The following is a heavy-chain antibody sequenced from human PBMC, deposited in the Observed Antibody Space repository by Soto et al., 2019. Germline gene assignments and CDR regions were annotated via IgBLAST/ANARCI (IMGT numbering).Heavy chain of an antibody. J-gene: IGHJ6*03. V-gene: IGHV4-59*01. CDR2: IYYSGST. D-gene: IGHD2-15*01. CDR1: GGSISSYY. Sequence: SETLSLTCTVSGGSISSYYWSWIRQPPGKGLEWIGYIYYSGSTNYNPSLKSRVTISVDTSKNQFSLKLSSVTAADTAVYYCARGSLDIVVVVAAINYYYYYMDVWGKGTTVTVSS. CDR3: ARGSLDIVVVVAAINYYYYYMDV.